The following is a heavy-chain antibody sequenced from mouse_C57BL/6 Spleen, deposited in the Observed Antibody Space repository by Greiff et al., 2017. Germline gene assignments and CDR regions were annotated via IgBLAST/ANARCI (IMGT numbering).Heavy chain of an antibody. CDR2: IDPSDSYT. J-gene: IGHJ4*01. D-gene: IGHD2-3*01. Sequence: QVQLQQPVAELVRPGTSVKLSCKASGYTITSSWMHWVKQRPGQGLEWIGVIDPSDSYTNYNPKFKGKDTLTVDTSSSTAYMQLSSLTSEDSAVYYGARYDGYYDGYYYAKDDWGQGTSVTVSS. V-gene: IGHV1-59*01. CDR1: GYTITSSW. CDR3: ARYDGYYDGYYYAKDD.